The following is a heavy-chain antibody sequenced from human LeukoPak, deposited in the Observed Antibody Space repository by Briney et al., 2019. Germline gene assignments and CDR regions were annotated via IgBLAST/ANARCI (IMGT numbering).Heavy chain of an antibody. CDR2: INQNGSEK. CDR3: ARELEWLSLYYYYGMDV. V-gene: IGHV3-7*01. D-gene: IGHD3-3*01. J-gene: IGHJ6*02. Sequence: PGGSLRLSCVASGFTFSSYWMSWVRQAPGKGLEWVSNINQNGSEKYYVDSVKGRFTISRDNAKNSLYLQMNILRAEDTAVYYCARELEWLSLYYYYGMDVWGQGTTVTVSS. CDR1: GFTFSSYW.